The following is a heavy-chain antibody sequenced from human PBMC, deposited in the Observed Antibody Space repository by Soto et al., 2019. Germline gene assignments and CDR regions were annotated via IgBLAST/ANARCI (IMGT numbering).Heavy chain of an antibody. J-gene: IGHJ4*02. V-gene: IGHV1-69*01. CDR2: IIPMYDTI. Sequence: QVQLVQSGAEVQKPESSVKVSCKASGGTFGSYAINWVRQAPGQGLEWMGGIIPMYDTIDYAQKFLGRVTITADESTSTAYMEVRSLRSEDTAVYYCARDRRDGYNPFDYWGQGTLVTVSS. D-gene: IGHD5-12*01. CDR1: GGTFGSYA. CDR3: ARDRRDGYNPFDY.